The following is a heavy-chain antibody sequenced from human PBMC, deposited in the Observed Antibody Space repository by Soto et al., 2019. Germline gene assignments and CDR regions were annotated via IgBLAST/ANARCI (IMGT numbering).Heavy chain of an antibody. D-gene: IGHD6-13*01. CDR3: AKSAWQLVGEFDY. Sequence: GGSLRLSCAASGFTFSSYGMHWVRQAPGKGLEWVAVISYDGSNKYYADSVKGRFTISRDNSKNTLYLQMNSLRAEDTAVYYCAKSAWQLVGEFDYWGQGTLVTV. CDR2: ISYDGSNK. J-gene: IGHJ4*02. V-gene: IGHV3-30*18. CDR1: GFTFSSYG.